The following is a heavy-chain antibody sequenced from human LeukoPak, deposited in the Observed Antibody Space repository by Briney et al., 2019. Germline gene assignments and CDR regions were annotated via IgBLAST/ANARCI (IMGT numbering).Heavy chain of an antibody. CDR1: GFTFSSYG. Sequence: GGSLRLSCAASGFTFSSYGMHWVRQAPGKGVEGVAVISYDGSNKYYADSVKGRFTISRDNSKNTLYLQMNSLRAEDTAVYYCAKDRRFGELEDYWGQGTLVTVSS. D-gene: IGHD3-10*01. CDR3: AKDRRFGELEDY. V-gene: IGHV3-30*18. CDR2: ISYDGSNK. J-gene: IGHJ4*02.